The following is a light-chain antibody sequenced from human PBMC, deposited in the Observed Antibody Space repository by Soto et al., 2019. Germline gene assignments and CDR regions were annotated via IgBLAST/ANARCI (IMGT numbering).Light chain of an antibody. CDR3: QQSYSSPPT. V-gene: IGKV3D-15*01. CDR2: DAS. Sequence: ELVMTQSPATLSVSPEERATLSCRASQSVSSNLAWYQQKPGQAPRLLIYDASNRATGIPARFSGSRSGPDFTLTISSLQPEDFATYYCQQSYSSPPTFGQGTKVDIK. J-gene: IGKJ1*01. CDR1: QSVSSN.